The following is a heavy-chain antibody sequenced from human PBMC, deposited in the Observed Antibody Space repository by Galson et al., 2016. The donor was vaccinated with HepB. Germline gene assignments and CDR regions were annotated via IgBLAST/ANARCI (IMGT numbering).Heavy chain of an antibody. CDR1: GSIFTDYW. CDR3: ATTVYGYSDY. CDR2: IKHDGSEI. D-gene: IGHD3-22*01. Sequence: SLRLSCAASGSIFTDYWMTWVRQAPGKGLEWVANIKHDGSEISYVDSVRGRFTISRDNAKNSVYLQMHNLRAEDTALYYCATTVYGYSDYWGQGTLVTVSS. J-gene: IGHJ4*02. V-gene: IGHV3-7*03.